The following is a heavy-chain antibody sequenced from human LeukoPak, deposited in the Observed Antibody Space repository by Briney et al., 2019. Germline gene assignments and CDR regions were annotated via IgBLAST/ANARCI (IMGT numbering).Heavy chain of an antibody. D-gene: IGHD2-21*01. CDR2: ISSTDAGT. CDR3: AKAPVTSCRGAYCYPFDY. J-gene: IGHJ4*02. CDR1: GFTFSSYG. Sequence: QTGGSLRLSCAASGFTFSSYGMSWVRQAPGKGLEWVSAISSTDAGTYHADSVRGRFTISRDSSKNTLYLQMNSLRAEDAAVYYCAKAPVTSCRGAYCYPFDYWGQGTLVTVSS. V-gene: IGHV3-23*01.